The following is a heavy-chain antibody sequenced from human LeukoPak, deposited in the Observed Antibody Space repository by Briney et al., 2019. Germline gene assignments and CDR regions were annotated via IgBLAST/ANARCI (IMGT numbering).Heavy chain of an antibody. CDR2: INHSGST. Sequence: SETLSLTCAVYGGSFSGYCWSWIRQPPGKGLGWMGDINHSGSTNYNPSLKSRVTISVDTSKNQFSPKLSSVTAADAALYYCGGRDCYDSSGYYWGQGTLVTVSS. J-gene: IGHJ4*02. V-gene: IGHV4-34*01. CDR1: GGSFSGYC. CDR3: GGRDCYDSSGYY. D-gene: IGHD3-22*01.